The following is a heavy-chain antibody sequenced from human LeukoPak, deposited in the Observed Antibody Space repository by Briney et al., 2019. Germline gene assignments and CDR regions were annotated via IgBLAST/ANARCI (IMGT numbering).Heavy chain of an antibody. CDR1: GFTFTSYG. J-gene: IGHJ5*02. CDR3: ARGYASGPFDP. D-gene: IGHD3-10*01. CDR2: IRHDGSYK. V-gene: IGHV3-30*02. Sequence: PGGSLRLSCVVSGFTFTSYGVHWVRQAPGKGLEWVAFIRHDGSYKDYADSVKGRFTISRDNSKNSLYLQMNSLRVEDTAVYYCARGYASGPFDPWGQGTLVTVSS.